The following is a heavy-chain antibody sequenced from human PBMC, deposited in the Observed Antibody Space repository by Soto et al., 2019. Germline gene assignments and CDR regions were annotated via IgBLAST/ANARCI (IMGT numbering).Heavy chain of an antibody. V-gene: IGHV3-23*01. Sequence: GGSLRVSCASSGFTFSSYAMSCVRQAPGKGLEWVSAISGSGGSTYYADSVKGRFTISRDNSKNTLYLQMNSLRAEDTAVYYCAKDTSGSSDYWGQGTLVTVSS. D-gene: IGHD1-26*01. CDR2: ISGSGGST. CDR1: GFTFSSYA. J-gene: IGHJ4*02. CDR3: AKDTSGSSDY.